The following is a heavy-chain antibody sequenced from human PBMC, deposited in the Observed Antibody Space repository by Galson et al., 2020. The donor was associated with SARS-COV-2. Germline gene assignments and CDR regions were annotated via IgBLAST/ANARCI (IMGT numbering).Heavy chain of an antibody. J-gene: IGHJ6*03. CDR1: GGSISSSSYY. Sequence: SETLSLTCTVSGGSISSSSYYWGWIRQPPGKGLEWIGSIYYSGSTYYNPSLKSRVTISVDTSKNQFSLKLSSVTAADTAVYYCARLTDYYDSSGLHYYYYYYYMDVWGKGTTVTVSS. V-gene: IGHV4-39*07. CDR2: IYYSGST. CDR3: ARLTDYYDSSGLHYYYYYYYMDV. D-gene: IGHD3-22*01.